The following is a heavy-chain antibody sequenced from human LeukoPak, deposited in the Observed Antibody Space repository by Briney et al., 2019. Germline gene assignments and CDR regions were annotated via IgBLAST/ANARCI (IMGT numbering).Heavy chain of an antibody. V-gene: IGHV4-30-4*08. D-gene: IGHD3-3*01. CDR3: ARDRGTIFGVVICYMDV. Sequence: SQTLSLTCTVSGGSISSGDYYWSWIRQPPGKGLEWIGYIYYSGSTYYNPSLKSRVTISVDTSKNQFSLKLSSVTAADTAVYYCARDRGTIFGVVICYMDVWGKGTTVTVSS. J-gene: IGHJ6*03. CDR2: IYYSGST. CDR1: GGSISSGDYY.